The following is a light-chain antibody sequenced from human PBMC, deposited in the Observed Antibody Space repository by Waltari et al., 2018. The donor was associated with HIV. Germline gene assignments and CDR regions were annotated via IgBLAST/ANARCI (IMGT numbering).Light chain of an antibody. V-gene: IGKV1-5*03. CDR2: KVS. CDR1: RNTRNW. J-gene: IGKJ1*01. Sequence: DIQMTQPPSTLSASVGDRVTITGRASRNTRNWLAWYQQKPGKATKLLIYKVSTLESGVPSRFSGSGSGTEFTLTISGLQPDDSATYYCQQFNYFWTFGQGTKVEIK. CDR3: QQFNYFWT.